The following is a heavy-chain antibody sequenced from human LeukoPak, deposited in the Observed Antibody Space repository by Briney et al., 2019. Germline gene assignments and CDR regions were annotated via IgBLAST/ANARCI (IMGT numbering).Heavy chain of an antibody. Sequence: ASVKVSCKASGYTFTSYYMHWVRQAPGQGLEWMGIINPSGGSTSYAQKFQGRVTMTRDTSISTAYMELSRLRSDDTAVYYCARVYEGLRYFDAFDYWGQGTLVTVSS. CDR3: ARVYEGLRYFDAFDY. J-gene: IGHJ4*02. CDR2: INPSGGST. V-gene: IGHV1-46*01. D-gene: IGHD3-9*01. CDR1: GYTFTSYY.